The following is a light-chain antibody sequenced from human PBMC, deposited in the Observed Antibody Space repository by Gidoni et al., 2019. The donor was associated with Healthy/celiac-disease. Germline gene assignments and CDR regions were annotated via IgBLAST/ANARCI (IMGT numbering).Light chain of an antibody. Sequence: QSVRTQPPSASGPPGQRVTISCSGSSSNIGSNYVYWYQQHPGAAPKLLIYRNNQRPSGVPDRCSGSKSGTSASLAISGLRSEDEADYYCAAWDDSLSGWVFGGGTKLTVL. CDR2: RNN. V-gene: IGLV1-47*01. CDR1: SSNIGSNY. CDR3: AAWDDSLSGWV. J-gene: IGLJ3*02.